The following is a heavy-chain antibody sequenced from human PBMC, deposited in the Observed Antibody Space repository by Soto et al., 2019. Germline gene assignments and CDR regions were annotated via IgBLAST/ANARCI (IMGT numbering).Heavy chain of an antibody. CDR2: INHSGST. CDR3: ARVRIGAATSQYFDY. J-gene: IGHJ4*02. Sequence: SETLSLTCAVYGGSFRGYYWSWIRQPPGKGLEWIGEINHSGSTNYNPSLKSRVTISVDTSKNQFSLKLSSVTAADTAVYYCARVRIGAATSQYFDYWGQGTLVTVSS. CDR1: GGSFRGYY. D-gene: IGHD2-15*01. V-gene: IGHV4-34*01.